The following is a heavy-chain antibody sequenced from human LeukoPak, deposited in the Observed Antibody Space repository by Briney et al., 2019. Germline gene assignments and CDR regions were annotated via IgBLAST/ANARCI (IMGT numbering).Heavy chain of an antibody. V-gene: IGHV3-9*03. D-gene: IGHD3-10*01. CDR2: ISWNSGSI. J-gene: IGHJ4*02. CDR1: GFTFDDYA. Sequence: QAGGSLRLSCAASGFTFDDYAMHWVRQAPGKGLEWVSGISWNSGSIGYADSVKGRFTISRDNAKNSLYLQMNSLRAEDMALYYCAKEGIDYSLDYWGQGALVTVSS. CDR3: AKEGIDYSLDY.